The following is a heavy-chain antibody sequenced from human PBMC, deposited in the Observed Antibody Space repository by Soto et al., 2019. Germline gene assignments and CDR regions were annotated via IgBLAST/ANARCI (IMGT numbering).Heavy chain of an antibody. D-gene: IGHD6-19*01. CDR3: ARESVAGTEDY. CDR1: GFTFSGSA. J-gene: IGHJ4*02. Sequence: PGGSLRLSCAASGFTFSGSAMHWVRQASGKGLEWVGRIRSKANSYATAYAASVKGRFTISRDNAKNSLYLQMNSLRAEDTAVYYCARESVAGTEDYWGQGTLVTVSS. V-gene: IGHV3-73*01. CDR2: IRSKANSYAT.